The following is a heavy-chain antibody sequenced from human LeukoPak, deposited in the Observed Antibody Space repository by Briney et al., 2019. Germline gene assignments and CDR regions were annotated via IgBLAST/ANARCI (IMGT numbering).Heavy chain of an antibody. CDR2: IKQDGSEK. D-gene: IGHD5-18*01. Sequence: PGGSLRLSCAASGFTFSSYWMSWVRQAPGKGLEWVANIKQDGSEKYYVDSVKGRFTISRDNAKNSLYLQMNSLRAEDTAVYYCARDLDTAMAHLDYWGQGTLVTVSS. V-gene: IGHV3-7*01. CDR3: ARDLDTAMAHLDY. J-gene: IGHJ4*02. CDR1: GFTFSSYW.